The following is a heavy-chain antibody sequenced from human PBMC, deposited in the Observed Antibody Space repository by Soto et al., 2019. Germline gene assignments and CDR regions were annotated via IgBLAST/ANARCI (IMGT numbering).Heavy chain of an antibody. CDR1: GFKFSSYG. V-gene: IGHV3-30*03. Sequence: QVQLVESGGGVVQPGRSMRLSCAASGFKFSSYGMHWVRQAPGKGLEWVTIVSYDGTYTNYADSVKCRFTISRDNSKNTLYLQMSSLRPEDTAVYYCATENGVMGLLDSWGQGTLVTVAS. CDR2: VSYDGTYT. J-gene: IGHJ4*02. D-gene: IGHD4-17*01. CDR3: ATENGVMGLLDS.